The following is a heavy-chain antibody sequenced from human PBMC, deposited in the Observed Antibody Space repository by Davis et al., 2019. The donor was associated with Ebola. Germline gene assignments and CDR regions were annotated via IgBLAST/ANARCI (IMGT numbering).Heavy chain of an antibody. D-gene: IGHD4-11*01. V-gene: IGHV4-4*02. CDR3: ARTDYSDYLLDY. CDR2: IYHSGST. J-gene: IGHJ4*02. CDR1: GGSISSTNW. Sequence: PGGSLRLSCAVSGGSISSTNWWSWVRQPPGKGLEWIGKIYHSGSTNYNPSLKSRVTILVDKSKNQFSLKLNSVTAADTAVYYCARTDYSDYLLDYWGQGTLVTVSS.